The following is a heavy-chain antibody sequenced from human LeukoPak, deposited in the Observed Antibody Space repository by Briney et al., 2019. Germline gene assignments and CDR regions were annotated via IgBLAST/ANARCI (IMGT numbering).Heavy chain of an antibody. CDR3: ARGYGGVDY. CDR2: IYYTGAT. Sequence: SETLSLTCTVSGGSISSSSYYWGWIRQPPGKGPEWIGSIYYTGATYYNPSLQSRVTILVDTSKNQFSLKLSSMAAADTAVYYCARGYGGVDYWGQGTLVTVSS. V-gene: IGHV4-39*07. J-gene: IGHJ4*02. D-gene: IGHD3-16*01. CDR1: GGSISSSSYY.